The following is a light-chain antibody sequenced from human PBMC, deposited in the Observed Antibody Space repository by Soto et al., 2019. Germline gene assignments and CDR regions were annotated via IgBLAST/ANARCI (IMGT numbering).Light chain of an antibody. CDR2: DTS. CDR3: RQRYSGPPIT. V-gene: IGKV3-11*01. J-gene: IGKJ5*01. Sequence: EVVLTQSPATLSLSPGERATLSCRASQTVINYLAWYQQKPGQAPRLLIYDTSNRATGVPARFSGSGSGTEFTLPTSSLEAADFFVFYCRQRYSGPPITFGQGTRLENK. CDR1: QTVINY.